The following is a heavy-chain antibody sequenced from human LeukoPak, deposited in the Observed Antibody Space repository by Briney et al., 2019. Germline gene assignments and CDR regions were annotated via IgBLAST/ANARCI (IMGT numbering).Heavy chain of an antibody. D-gene: IGHD4-17*01. CDR2: ISGSGGST. V-gene: IGHV3-23*01. Sequence: QFGGSLRLSCAASGLTFSSYAMSWVRQAPGKGLEWVSAISGSGGSTYYADSVKGRFTISRDNSKNTLYLQMNSLRAEDTAVYYCASGPYGDYRWSGDRPFDYWGQGTLVTVSS. J-gene: IGHJ4*02. CDR3: ASGPYGDYRWSGDRPFDY. CDR1: GLTFSSYA.